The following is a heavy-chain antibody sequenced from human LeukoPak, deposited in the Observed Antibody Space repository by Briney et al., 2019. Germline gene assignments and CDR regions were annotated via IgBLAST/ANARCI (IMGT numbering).Heavy chain of an antibody. J-gene: IGHJ6*03. CDR2: ISSSSSYI. CDR1: GFTFSSYS. D-gene: IGHD5-18*01. V-gene: IGHV3-21*01. Sequence: KSGGSLRLSCAASGFTFSSYSMNWVRQAPGKGLEWVSSISSSSSYIYYADSVKGRFTISRDNAKNSLYLQMNSLRAEDTAVYYCASRVEYSYGYIYYYYMDVWGKGTTVTVSS. CDR3: ASRVEYSYGYIYYYYMDV.